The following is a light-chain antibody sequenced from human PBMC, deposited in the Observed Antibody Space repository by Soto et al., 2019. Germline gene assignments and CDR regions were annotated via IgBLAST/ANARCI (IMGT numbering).Light chain of an antibody. CDR1: QSVTTF. CDR2: DAS. CDR3: QQRSNWPLT. Sequence: EIVLTQSPATLSLSPGERATLSCRVSQSVTTFLAWYQQKPGQAPRLLIYDASHRATGIPARFSGSGSGTDFTLTISSREPEDFAVYYCQQRSNWPLTFGGGTKVEIK. V-gene: IGKV3-11*01. J-gene: IGKJ4*01.